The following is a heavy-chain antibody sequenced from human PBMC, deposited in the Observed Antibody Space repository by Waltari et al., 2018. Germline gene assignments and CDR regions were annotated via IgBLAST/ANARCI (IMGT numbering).Heavy chain of an antibody. CDR3: ARRDSFTDF. D-gene: IGHD2-21*01. Sequence: QVQLQESGPGLVKPSETLSPICTVSGGSMTNYYWGWVRQPPGRGLEWIGDLYYSGSTYSAGSTAYNPSLKSRVTISINTPRDQFSLELRSVTAADTAVYYCARRDSFTDFWGQGTLIIVSS. CDR1: GGSMTNYY. CDR2: LYYSGST. J-gene: IGHJ4*02. V-gene: IGHV4-59*08.